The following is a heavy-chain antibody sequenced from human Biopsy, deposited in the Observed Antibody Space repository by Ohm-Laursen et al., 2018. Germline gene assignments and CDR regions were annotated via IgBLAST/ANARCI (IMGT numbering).Heavy chain of an antibody. Sequence: GTLSLTCRVSGDSVTKYYWSWIRQPAGKGLEWIGRIYSSGSTNYNPSLKSRVTLSMDTSKRQFSLKLSFVTAADTAVYYCARWTPEYDSSRYYLDAFDIWGQGTKVTVSS. D-gene: IGHD3-22*01. CDR3: ARWTPEYDSSRYYLDAFDI. CDR1: GDSVTKYY. J-gene: IGHJ3*02. CDR2: IYSSGST. V-gene: IGHV4-4*07.